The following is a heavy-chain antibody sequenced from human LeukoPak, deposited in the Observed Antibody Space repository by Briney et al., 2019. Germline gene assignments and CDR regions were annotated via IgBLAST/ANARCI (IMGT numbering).Heavy chain of an antibody. CDR2: IIPIFGTA. J-gene: IGHJ4*02. V-gene: IGHV1-69*06. CDR3: ARDSGADIVLVPAASDY. CDR1: GGTFSSYA. Sequence: SVKVSCKASGGTFSSYAISWVRQAPGQGLEWMGGIIPIFGTANYAQRFQGRVTITADKSTSTAYMELSSLRSEDTAVYYCARDSGADIVLVPAASDYWGQGTLVTVSS. D-gene: IGHD2-2*01.